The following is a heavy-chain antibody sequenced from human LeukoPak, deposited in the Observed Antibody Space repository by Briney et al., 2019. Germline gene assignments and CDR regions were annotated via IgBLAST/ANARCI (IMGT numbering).Heavy chain of an antibody. CDR1: GFTFSSYW. CDR3: ARVRWGGLYYFDY. Sequence: GGSLRLSCAGSGFTFSSYWMSWVRQAPGKGLEWVANIKQDGSEKYYVDSVKGRFTISRDNAKNSLYLQMNSLRAEDTAVYYCARVRWGGLYYFDYWGQGTLVTVSS. CDR2: IKQDGSEK. D-gene: IGHD3-16*01. V-gene: IGHV3-7*01. J-gene: IGHJ4*02.